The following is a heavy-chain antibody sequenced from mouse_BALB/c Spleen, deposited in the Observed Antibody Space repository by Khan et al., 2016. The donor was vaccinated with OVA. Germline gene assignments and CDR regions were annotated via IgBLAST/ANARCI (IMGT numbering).Heavy chain of an antibody. CDR1: GYTFTSYY. CDR2: INPNNGVT. D-gene: IGHD1-1*02. CDR3: TRSGWAAFAY. Sequence: VQLQQSGAELVKPGASVKLSCKASGYTFTSYYMYWVKQRPGQGLEWIGGINPNNGVTDFNEKFKSKATLTVDKSSSTAYMQLSSLTSADSAVYYGTRSGWAAFAYWGQGTLVTVSA. V-gene: IGHV1S81*02. J-gene: IGHJ3*01.